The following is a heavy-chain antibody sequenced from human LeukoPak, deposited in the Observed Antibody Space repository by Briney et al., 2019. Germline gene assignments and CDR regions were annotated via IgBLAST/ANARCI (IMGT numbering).Heavy chain of an antibody. J-gene: IGHJ4*02. D-gene: IGHD6-19*01. V-gene: IGHV3-64*01. CDR1: GFSFSAYI. CDR2: IRSDGSST. CDR3: TRRYGGRRGWAGYHDS. Sequence: PGGSLRLSCVASGFSFSAYIMHWVRQALGKGLEYVSAIRSDGSSTFYPNSVKGRFTISRDNSKSTLYLQMDSLRAEDTAVYYCTRRYGGRRGWAGYHDSWGQGTLVTVSS.